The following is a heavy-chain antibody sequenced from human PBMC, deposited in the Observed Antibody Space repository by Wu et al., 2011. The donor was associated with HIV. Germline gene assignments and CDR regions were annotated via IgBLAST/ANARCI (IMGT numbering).Heavy chain of an antibody. V-gene: IGHV1-69*05. D-gene: IGHD2-2*01. CDR3: ARDTQGDIVEVPAAKGTYYYGMDV. CDR2: IIPVFGTT. Sequence: QDQLVQSGAEVKKPGSSVKVSCKAPGGTFSNYAISWVRQAPGQGLEWMGGIIPVFGTTNYAQKLHGRVTITTDESMSTAYMELSSLRSEDTAIYYCARDTQGDIVEVPAAKGTYYYGMDVWGQGPTVTVSS. CDR1: GGTFSNYA. J-gene: IGHJ6*02.